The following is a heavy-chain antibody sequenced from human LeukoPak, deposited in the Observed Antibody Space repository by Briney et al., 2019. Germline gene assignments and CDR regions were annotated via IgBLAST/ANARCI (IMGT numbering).Heavy chain of an antibody. V-gene: IGHV1-69*05. CDR3: AREDSSSWYRWFDP. CDR2: IIPIIGTA. CDR1: GGTFSSYA. J-gene: IGHJ5*02. Sequence: SVKVSCRASGGTFSSYAISWVRQAPGQGLEWMGGIIPIIGTANYAQKFQGRVTITTDESTSTAYMELSSLRSEDTAVYYCAREDSSSWYRWFDPWGQGTLVTVSS. D-gene: IGHD6-13*01.